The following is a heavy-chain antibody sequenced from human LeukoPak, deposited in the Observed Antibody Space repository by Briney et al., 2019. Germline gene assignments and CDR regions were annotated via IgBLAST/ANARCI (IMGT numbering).Heavy chain of an antibody. CDR2: IYPGDSDT. J-gene: IGHJ3*02. CDR3: ARPASVGAENAFDI. V-gene: IGHV5-51*01. CDR1: GYRFTSYW. Sequence: KRGESLKTSCKGSGYRFTSYWSGWVRQMPGKGLEWMGIIYPGDSDTRYSPSFQGQVTISADKSISTAYLQWSSLKASDTAMYYCARPASVGAENAFDIWGQGTMVTVSS. D-gene: IGHD1-26*01.